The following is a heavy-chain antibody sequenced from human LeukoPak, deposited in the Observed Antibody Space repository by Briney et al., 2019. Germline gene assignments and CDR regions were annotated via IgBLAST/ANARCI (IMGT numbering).Heavy chain of an antibody. CDR3: ARDLREPTIQLWSTDHGY. D-gene: IGHD5-18*01. CDR2: ISSSSSYI. CDR1: GFTFSTYS. Sequence: KSGGSLRLSCAASGFTFSTYSMNWVRQAPGKGLEWVSSISSSSSYIYYADSVKGRFTISRDNAKNSLYLQMNSLRAEDTAVYYCARDLREPTIQLWSTDHGYWGQGTLVTVSS. J-gene: IGHJ4*02. V-gene: IGHV3-21*01.